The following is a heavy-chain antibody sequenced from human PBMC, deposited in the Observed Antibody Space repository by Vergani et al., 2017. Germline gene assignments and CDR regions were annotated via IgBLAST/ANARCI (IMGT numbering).Heavy chain of an antibody. CDR3: AKSSGWYNYFDY. CDR2: ISGSGGST. D-gene: IGHD6-19*01. Sequence: EVQLLESGGGLVQPGGSLRLSCAASGFTFSSYAMSWVRQAPGKGLEWVSAISGSGGSTYYADSVKGRFTISRDNSKNTRYLQMNGLRAEDTAVYYCAKSSGWYNYFDYWGQGTLVTVSS. J-gene: IGHJ4*02. V-gene: IGHV3-23*01. CDR1: GFTFSSYA.